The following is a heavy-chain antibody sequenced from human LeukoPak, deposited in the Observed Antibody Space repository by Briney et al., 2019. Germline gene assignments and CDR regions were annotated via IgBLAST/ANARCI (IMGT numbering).Heavy chain of an antibody. V-gene: IGHV4-39*07. Sequence: PSETLSLTCSVSGDTISSSAYYWAWIRQPPGKGLEWIGSIYYSGSTRYNPSLKSRLSLSVDTSKNQFSLNLSSVTAADTAVYYCARSDYYDSSGSSLTWFDPWGQGTLVTVSS. CDR3: ARSDYYDSSGSSLTWFDP. D-gene: IGHD3-22*01. CDR1: GDTISSSAYY. J-gene: IGHJ5*02. CDR2: IYYSGST.